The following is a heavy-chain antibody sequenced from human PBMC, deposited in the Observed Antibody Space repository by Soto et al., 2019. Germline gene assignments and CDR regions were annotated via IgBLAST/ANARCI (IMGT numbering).Heavy chain of an antibody. CDR2: ISGSGGST. V-gene: IGHV3-23*01. CDR3: AKEFVNYDFWSGPDY. CDR1: GFTFSSYA. D-gene: IGHD3-3*01. Sequence: GGSLRLSCAASGFTFSSYAMSWVRQAPGKGLEWVSAISGSGGSTYYADSVKGRFTISRDNSKNTLYLQMNSLRAEDKAVFYCAKEFVNYDFWSGPDYWGQGTLVTVSS. J-gene: IGHJ4*02.